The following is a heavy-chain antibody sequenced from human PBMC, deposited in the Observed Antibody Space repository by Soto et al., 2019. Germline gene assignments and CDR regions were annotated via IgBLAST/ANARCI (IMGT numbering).Heavy chain of an antibody. CDR3: VEPGAYWTR. CDR1: EFSFTGYA. J-gene: IGHJ4*02. D-gene: IGHD1-1*01. CDR2: ITASGDST. Sequence: GPLRLSYAACEFSFTGYAMSWVRQAPGKGLEWVSSITASGDSTYYADSVKGRFTISRDNSKNILYLQLNILRVDDTALYYCVEPGAYWTRWGQGTLVTVSS. V-gene: IGHV3-23*01.